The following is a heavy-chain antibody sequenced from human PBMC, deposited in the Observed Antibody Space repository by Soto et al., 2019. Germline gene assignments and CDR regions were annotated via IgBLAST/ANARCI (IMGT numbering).Heavy chain of an antibody. J-gene: IGHJ4*02. CDR2: ISPYNGVT. CDR3: ARRNNYGSGDKIYYFDY. CDR1: GYTFSSYG. D-gene: IGHD3-10*01. V-gene: IGHV1-18*01. Sequence: QVQLVQSGAEVKKPGASVKVSCKASGYTFSSYGIAWVRQAPGQGLEWMGWISPYNGVTNYAQKLQGRVTVTTDTPMNTAYMELRSLISDDTAVYYCARRNNYGSGDKIYYFDYWGQGTLVTVSS.